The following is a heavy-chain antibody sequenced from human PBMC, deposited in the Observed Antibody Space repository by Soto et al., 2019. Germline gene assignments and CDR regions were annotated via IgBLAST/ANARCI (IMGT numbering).Heavy chain of an antibody. J-gene: IGHJ5*02. CDR2: INPNSGGT. Sequence: SSVKVSCKASGYTFTGYYMHWVRQAPGQGLEWMGWINPNSGGTNYAQKFQGSVTMTRDTSISTAYMELGRLRSDDTAVYYCERDRRYIVVVPAANWLGPWGQGTLVTVSS. V-gene: IGHV1-2*02. D-gene: IGHD2-2*01. CDR1: GYTFTGYY. CDR3: ERDRRYIVVVPAANWLGP.